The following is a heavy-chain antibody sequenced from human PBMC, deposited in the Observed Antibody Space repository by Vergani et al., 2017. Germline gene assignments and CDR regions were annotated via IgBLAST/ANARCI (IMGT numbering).Heavy chain of an antibody. V-gene: IGHV3-48*01. CDR1: GFDFSSYI. D-gene: IGHD6-19*01. CDR2: VSTGTKSQ. CDR3: AREYRSKSGRAFDF. Sequence: QLVESGGGWVQPGGSLRLSCVVSGFDFSSYIMNWVRQAPGKGLEWVSFVSTGTKSQLYAESVKGRFTISRDSAKNSLYLQMDSLRAEDTAVYYCAREYRSKSGRAFDFWGEGKKVTVSS. J-gene: IGHJ3*01.